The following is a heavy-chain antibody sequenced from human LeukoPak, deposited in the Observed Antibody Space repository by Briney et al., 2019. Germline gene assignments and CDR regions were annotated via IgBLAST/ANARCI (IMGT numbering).Heavy chain of an antibody. CDR2: ISFGANTI. J-gene: IGHJ4*02. D-gene: IGHD4-17*01. Sequence: GGSLRLSCAASGFTFRTFGLNWVRQAPGKGLEWVSYISFGANTIYYADSVKGRFTISRDNARQSLYLQMNSLRAEDTAVYYCARSFDFADYYFDFWGQGTPVAVSS. CDR1: GFTFRTFG. V-gene: IGHV3-48*04. CDR3: ARSFDFADYYFDF.